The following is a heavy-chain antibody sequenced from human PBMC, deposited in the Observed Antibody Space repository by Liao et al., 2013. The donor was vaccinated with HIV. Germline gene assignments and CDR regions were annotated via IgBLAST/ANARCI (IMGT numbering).Heavy chain of an antibody. D-gene: IGHD1-26*01. Sequence: QVQLQQWGAGLLKPSETLSLTCAVSGGSFSAYYWSWIRQPPGKGLEWIGEINHSGSTNYNASLKSRVSISVDTSKKQFSLQLSSVTAADTAVYYCARVPRCSESYKRKMGDCPEYFQYWGQGTLVTVSS. CDR3: ARVPRCSESYKRKMGDCPEYFQY. CDR2: INHSGST. CDR1: GGSFSAYY. V-gene: IGHV4-34*01. J-gene: IGHJ1*01.